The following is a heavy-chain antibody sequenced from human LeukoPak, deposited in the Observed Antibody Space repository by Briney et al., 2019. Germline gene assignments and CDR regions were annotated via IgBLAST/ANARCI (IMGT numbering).Heavy chain of an antibody. J-gene: IGHJ1*01. CDR1: GGSISNSNW. CDR3: ARRGRAVAVVF. D-gene: IGHD6-19*01. Sequence: PSGTLSLTCAVSGGSISNSNWWSWVRQPPGKGLEWIGEVFHSGSTNYNPSLKSRVTISVDTSKNQFSLHLTSVTAADTAVYYCARRGRAVAVVFWGQGTLVTVSS. V-gene: IGHV4-4*02. CDR2: VFHSGST.